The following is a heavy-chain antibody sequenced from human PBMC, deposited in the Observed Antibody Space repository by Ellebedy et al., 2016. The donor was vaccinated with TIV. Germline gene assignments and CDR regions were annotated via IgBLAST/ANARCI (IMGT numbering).Heavy chain of an antibody. CDR2: IYWDDDK. V-gene: IGHV2-5*02. CDR1: GFSLSTSGVG. J-gene: IGHJ4*02. Sequence: SGPTLVXPTQTLTLTCTFSGFSLSTSGVGVGWIRQPPGKALEWLALIYWDDDKRYSPSLKSRLTITKDTSKNQVVLTMTSMDPVDTATYYCAHELTASYYDSREPTRFDYWGQGTLVTVSS. CDR3: AHELTASYYDSREPTRFDY. D-gene: IGHD3-22*01.